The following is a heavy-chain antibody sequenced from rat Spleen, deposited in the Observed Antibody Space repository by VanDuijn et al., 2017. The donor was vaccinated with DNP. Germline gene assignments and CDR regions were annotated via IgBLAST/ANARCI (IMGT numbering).Heavy chain of an antibody. CDR1: GFSLTSYD. D-gene: IGHD1-9*01. CDR3: ASLPYYGYNGNY. CDR2: IQNGGST. J-gene: IGHJ2*01. V-gene: IGHV2-27*01. Sequence: QVQLKESGPGLVQPSQTLSLICTVSGFSLTSYDVHWIRQPPGKGLEWMGRIQNGGSTDYNSTLTSRLSISRDTSKSQVFLKVNSLQTEDTATYYCASLPYYGYNGNYWGQGVMVTVSS.